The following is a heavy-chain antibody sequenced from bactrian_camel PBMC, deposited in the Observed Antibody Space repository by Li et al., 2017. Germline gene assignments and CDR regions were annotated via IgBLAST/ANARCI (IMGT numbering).Heavy chain of an antibody. CDR2: LHFSGTP. D-gene: IGHD5*01. J-gene: IGHJ4*01. Sequence: HVQLVESGGGSVQAGGSLGLSCAASKVTLSRFRMGWFRQAPGKEREGVAVLHFSGTPRYADSVKGRFTISRNNSENTLNLQMNDLNPEDTAIYSCATGGPISAWAALSCRTDRGFSNWGQGTQVTVS. CDR3: ATGGPISAWAALSCRTDRGFSN. V-gene: IGHV3S53*01. CDR1: KVTLSRFR.